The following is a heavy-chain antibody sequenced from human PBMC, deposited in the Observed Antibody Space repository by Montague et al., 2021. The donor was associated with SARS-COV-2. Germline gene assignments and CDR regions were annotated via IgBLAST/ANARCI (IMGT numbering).Heavy chain of an antibody. Sequence: SETLSLTCTVSGGSISSYYWSWIRQPPGKGLEWNGYIYYSWSTNYNPSPKRRVTISVDTSKNQFYLKLSSVTAADTDVYECARGTHYYDSSGYFFDSWGQGTLVTVSS. J-gene: IGHJ4*02. V-gene: IGHV4-59*01. CDR3: ARGTHYYDSSGYFFDS. D-gene: IGHD3-22*01. CDR1: GGSISSYY. CDR2: IYYSWST.